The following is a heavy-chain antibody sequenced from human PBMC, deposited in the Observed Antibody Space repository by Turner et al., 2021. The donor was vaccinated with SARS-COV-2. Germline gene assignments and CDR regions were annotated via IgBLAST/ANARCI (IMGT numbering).Heavy chain of an antibody. D-gene: IGHD1-7*01. V-gene: IGHV3-23*01. CDR1: GITFIDYG. CDR2: IDGRGERT. CDR3: ATSGGARNFYWYFDI. J-gene: IGHJ2*01. Sequence: VQLLESGGGMVQPGGSLRLSCAAYGITFIDYGFKWVRQAPGRGLEWVSTIDGRGERTYYTDSVKGRFSISRDNSNNTVYLQMNSLLAEDTAVYYCATSGGARNFYWYFDIWGRGTLVTVSS.